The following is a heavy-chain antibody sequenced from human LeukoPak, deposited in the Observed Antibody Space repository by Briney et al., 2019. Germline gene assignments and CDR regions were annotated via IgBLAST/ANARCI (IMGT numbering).Heavy chain of an antibody. V-gene: IGHV3-74*01. CDR1: GFTFSSYW. CDR2: IASDGSST. J-gene: IGHJ4*02. Sequence: QPGGSLRLSCAASGFTFSSYWMNWVRQAPGKGLVWVSRIASDGSSTTYADSVKGRFTISRDNSKNTLYLQMNSLRAEDTAVYYCANLKVRGVVDYWGQGTLVTVSS. D-gene: IGHD3-10*01. CDR3: ANLKVRGVVDY.